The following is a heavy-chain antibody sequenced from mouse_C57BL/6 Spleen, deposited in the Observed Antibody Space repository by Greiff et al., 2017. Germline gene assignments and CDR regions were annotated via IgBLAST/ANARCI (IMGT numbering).Heavy chain of an antibody. CDR1: GYTFTSYW. Sequence: VQLQQPGAELVRPGSSVKLSCKASGYTFTSYWMHWVKQRPIQGLEWIGNIDPSDSETHYNQKFKDKATLTVDKSSSTAYMQLSSLTSEHSAVYYCARGGEVAPPFADWGQGTLVTVSA. CDR2: IDPSDSET. CDR3: ARGGEVAPPFAD. V-gene: IGHV1-52*01. D-gene: IGHD1-1*01. J-gene: IGHJ3*01.